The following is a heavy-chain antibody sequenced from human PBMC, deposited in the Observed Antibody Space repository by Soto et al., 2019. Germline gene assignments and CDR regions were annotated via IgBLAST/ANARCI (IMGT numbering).Heavy chain of an antibody. D-gene: IGHD3-3*01. CDR1: GFTFSSYA. V-gene: IGHV3-23*01. J-gene: IGHJ4*02. CDR2: ISGSGGST. CDR3: AKATRGLRFLEWPFDY. Sequence: GGSLRLSCAASGFTFSSYAMSWVRQAPGKGLEWVSAISGSGGSTYYADSVKGRFTISRDNSKNTLYLQMNSLRAEDTAVYYCAKATRGLRFLEWPFDYWGQGTLVTVSS.